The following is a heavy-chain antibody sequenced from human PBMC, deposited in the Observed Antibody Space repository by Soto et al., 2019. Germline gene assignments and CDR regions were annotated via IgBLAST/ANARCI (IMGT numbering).Heavy chain of an antibody. Sequence: SGGSLRLSXAASGFTFSDRYMDWVRQAPGKGLEWVGRTKNKANSYTTEYAASVKGRFTISRDYSRDSVYLQMNSLKTDDTAVYYCTIEGAYPGPDFDYWGQGTLVTVSS. CDR1: GFTFSDRY. CDR2: TKNKANSYTT. CDR3: TIEGAYPGPDFDY. J-gene: IGHJ4*02. D-gene: IGHD3-16*01. V-gene: IGHV3-72*01.